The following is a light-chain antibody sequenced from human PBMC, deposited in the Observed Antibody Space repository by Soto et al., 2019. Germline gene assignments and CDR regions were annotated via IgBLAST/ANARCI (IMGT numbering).Light chain of an antibody. CDR3: LQDYNYPFT. V-gene: IGKV1-6*01. Sequence: AIQMTQSPSSLSASVGDRFTMXXRASQGIRNDLGWYQQKPGKAPKXLIYAASSLQSGVPSRFSGSGSGTDFTLTISSLQPEDFATYYCLQDYNYPFTFGPGTKVDIK. J-gene: IGKJ3*01. CDR1: QGIRND. CDR2: AAS.